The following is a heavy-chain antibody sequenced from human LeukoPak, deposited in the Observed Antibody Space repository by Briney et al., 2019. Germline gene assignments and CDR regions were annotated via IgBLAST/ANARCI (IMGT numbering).Heavy chain of an antibody. V-gene: IGHV3-48*03. D-gene: IGHD3-3*01. CDR2: ISSSGSSI. J-gene: IGHJ4*02. CDR1: GFTFSSYE. Sequence: GGSLRLSCAASGFTFSSYEMNWVRQAPGKGLEWVSYISSSGSSIYYADSVKGRFTISRDNAKNSLYLQMNSLRAEDTAVYYCARYSDRGEWYPSYWGQGTLVTVS. CDR3: ARYSDRGEWYPSY.